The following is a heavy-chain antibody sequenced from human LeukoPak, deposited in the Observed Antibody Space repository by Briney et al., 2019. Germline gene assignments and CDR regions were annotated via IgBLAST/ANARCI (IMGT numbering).Heavy chain of an antibody. Sequence: GGSLRLSCAASGFTFSSYAMSWVRQAPGKGLEWVSAISGSGGSTYYADSVKGRFTISRDNAKNSLYLQMNSLRAEDTAAYYCARDTGTTVTTYFDYWGQGTLVTVSS. J-gene: IGHJ4*02. CDR1: GFTFSSYA. CDR2: ISGSGGST. CDR3: ARDTGTTVTTYFDY. D-gene: IGHD4-17*01. V-gene: IGHV3-23*01.